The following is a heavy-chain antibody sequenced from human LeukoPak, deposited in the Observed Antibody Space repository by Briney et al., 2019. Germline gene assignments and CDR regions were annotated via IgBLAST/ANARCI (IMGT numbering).Heavy chain of an antibody. CDR2: IYSGGST. V-gene: IGHV3-53*01. CDR3: ARDSDSSGYSMS. D-gene: IGHD3-22*01. J-gene: IGHJ5*02. CDR1: GFTVSSNY. Sequence: PGGSLRLXCAASGFTVSSNYMSWVRQAPGEGLEWVSVIYSGGSTYYADSVKGRFTISRDNSKNTLYLQMNSLRAEDTAVYYCARDSDSSGYSMSWGQGTLVTVSS.